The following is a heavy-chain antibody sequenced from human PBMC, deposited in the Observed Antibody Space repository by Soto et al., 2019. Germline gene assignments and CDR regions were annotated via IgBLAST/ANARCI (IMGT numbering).Heavy chain of an antibody. D-gene: IGHD2-2*01. J-gene: IGHJ5*02. CDR3: ARVVPDAEAWFGP. Sequence: ASVKVSCKTSGYTFSNYGITWVRQAPGQPLEWLGWISLYSDGTNYAQKFQGRVSMTTDTSTTTAYMELRSLRSDDTAVYYCARVVPDAEAWFGPWGQGTQVTVSS. V-gene: IGHV1-18*01. CDR2: ISLYSDGT. CDR1: GYTFSNYG.